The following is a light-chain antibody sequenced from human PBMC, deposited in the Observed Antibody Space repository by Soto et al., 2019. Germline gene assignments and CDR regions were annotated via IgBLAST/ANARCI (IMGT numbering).Light chain of an antibody. CDR1: RSDVGRYNY. CDR2: EVS. J-gene: IGLJ1*01. V-gene: IGLV2-14*01. Sequence: QSVLTQPPSASGSPGQSVTISCTGTRSDVGRYNYVSWYQLHPGKVPKLLIYEVSRRPSGVSNRFSGSKSGDTASLTISGLQAEEEADYYCYSYRGYYTRVFGTGTKVTVL. CDR3: YSYRGYYTRV.